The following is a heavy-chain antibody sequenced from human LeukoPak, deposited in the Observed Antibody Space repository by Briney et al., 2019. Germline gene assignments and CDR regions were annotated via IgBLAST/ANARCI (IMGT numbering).Heavy chain of an antibody. Sequence: SETLSLTCAVYGGSFSGYYWSWIRQPPGKGLEWIGEINHSGSTNYNPSLKSRVTISVDTSENQFSLKLSSVTAADTAVYYCARARYCSSTSCYKGVGYYYYGMDVWGQGTTVTVSS. CDR1: GGSFSGYY. V-gene: IGHV4-34*01. CDR2: INHSGST. J-gene: IGHJ6*02. CDR3: ARARYCSSTSCYKGVGYYYYGMDV. D-gene: IGHD2-2*02.